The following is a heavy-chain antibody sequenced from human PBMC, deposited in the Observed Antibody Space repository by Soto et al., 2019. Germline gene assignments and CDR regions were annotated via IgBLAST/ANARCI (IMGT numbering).Heavy chain of an antibody. CDR1: GFTFSSYA. D-gene: IGHD3-22*01. Sequence: EVQLLESGGGLVQPGGSLRLSCAASGFTFSSYAMSWVRQAPGKGLEWVSAISGSGGSTYYADSVKGRFTISRDNSKNTLYLQMNSLIAEDTAVYYCAKEGGYYFYYYYGMYVWGQGTTVTVSS. CDR3: AKEGGYYFYYYYGMYV. V-gene: IGHV3-23*01. J-gene: IGHJ6*02. CDR2: ISGSGGST.